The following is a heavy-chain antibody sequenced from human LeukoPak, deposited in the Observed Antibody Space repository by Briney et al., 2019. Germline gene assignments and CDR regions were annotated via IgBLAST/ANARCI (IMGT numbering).Heavy chain of an antibody. J-gene: IGHJ5*02. CDR3: AGLVPAASWFDP. V-gene: IGHV3-30*02. Sequence: GGSLRLSCAASGFTFSSYGMHWVRQAPGKGLEWVAFIQYDGSNKYYADSVKGRFTISRDNSKNTLYLQMNSLRAEDTAVYYCAGLVPAASWFDPWGQGTLVTVSS. CDR1: GFTFSSYG. D-gene: IGHD2-2*01. CDR2: IQYDGSNK.